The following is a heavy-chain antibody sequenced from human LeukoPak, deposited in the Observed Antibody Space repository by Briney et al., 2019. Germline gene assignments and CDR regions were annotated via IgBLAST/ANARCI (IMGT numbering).Heavy chain of an antibody. CDR1: GGSISSYY. D-gene: IGHD2-8*02. CDR2: ISDIGSI. Sequence: PSETLSLTCTVSGGSISSYYWSWIRQPPGKGLEWIAYISDIGSINYNPSLKSRVTISLDTSKNQFSLKLSSVTTADTAVYYCAGHHPRNTVDFWGQGTLVTVSS. V-gene: IGHV4-59*08. CDR3: AGHHPRNTVDF. J-gene: IGHJ4*02.